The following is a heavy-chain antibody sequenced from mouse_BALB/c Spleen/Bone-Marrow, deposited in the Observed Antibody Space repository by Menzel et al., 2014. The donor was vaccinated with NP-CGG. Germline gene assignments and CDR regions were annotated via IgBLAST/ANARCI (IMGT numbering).Heavy chain of an antibody. CDR2: IDPYYGGI. J-gene: IGHJ3*01. V-gene: IGHV1-39*01. CDR3: ARSIEYRPLTY. CDR1: GYSFTGYN. Sequence: EVQLQQSGPELEKPGASVKISCKASGYSFTGYNMNWVKQTNGKSLEWIGNIDPYYGGISYNQKFKDKATLTLDKSSSTAYMQLKSLTSEDSAVYYCARSIEYRPLTYWGQGTLVTVSA. D-gene: IGHD2-14*01.